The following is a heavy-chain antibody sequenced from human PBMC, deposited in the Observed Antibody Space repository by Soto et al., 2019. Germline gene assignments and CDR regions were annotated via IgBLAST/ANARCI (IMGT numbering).Heavy chain of an antibody. Sequence: GGSLRLSCAASGFTFSSYVMSWVRQAPGKGLEWVSGISGNGGNTYYADSVKGRFTVSRDNSKNTLYLQMNSLRAEDTAVYYCAKVPYNSCIDLYFDYWGKGTLVTVSS. CDR2: ISGNGGNT. CDR1: GFTFSSYV. J-gene: IGHJ4*02. D-gene: IGHD6-6*01. V-gene: IGHV3-23*01. CDR3: AKVPYNSCIDLYFDY.